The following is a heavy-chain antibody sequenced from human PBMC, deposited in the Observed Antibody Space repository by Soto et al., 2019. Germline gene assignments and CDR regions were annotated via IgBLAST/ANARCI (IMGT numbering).Heavy chain of an antibody. D-gene: IGHD6-6*01. Sequence: QVQLQESGPGLVKPSQTLSLTCTVSGASISSGDYYWSWIRQPPGKGLEWIGDIHYSGTTHYNPSLKSRATISVDTSRNQFSLKLRSVTAADTAVYYCARDPRFGSSSSNGDYWGQGILVTVSS. CDR2: IHYSGTT. CDR3: ARDPRFGSSSSNGDY. CDR1: GASISSGDYY. V-gene: IGHV4-30-4*01. J-gene: IGHJ4*02.